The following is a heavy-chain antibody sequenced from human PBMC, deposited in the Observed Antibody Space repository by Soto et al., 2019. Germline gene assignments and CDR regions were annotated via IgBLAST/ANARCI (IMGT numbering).Heavy chain of an antibody. Sequence: QVQLVQSGAEVKKPGASVKVSCKASGYTFTSYDINWVRQATGQGLEWMGWMNTNSSNTGYAQKFKGRVTMTRDTSINTAYMELSSMRSEDTAVYYCAREVAGRAYQPIDFWGQGTLVTVSS. CDR2: MNTNSSNT. D-gene: IGHD2-15*01. CDR3: AREVAGRAYQPIDF. V-gene: IGHV1-8*01. J-gene: IGHJ4*02. CDR1: GYTFTSYD.